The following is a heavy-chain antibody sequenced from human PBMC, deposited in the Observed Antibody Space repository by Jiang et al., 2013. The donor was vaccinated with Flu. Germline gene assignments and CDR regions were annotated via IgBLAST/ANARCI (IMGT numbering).Heavy chain of an antibody. Sequence: LLKPSETLSLTCTVSGGSISSSSYYWGWIRQPPGKGLEWIGSIYYSGSTYYNPSLKSRVTISVDTSKNQFSLKLSSVTAADTAVYYCASQSKVIQQLVYWGQGTLVTVSS. CDR2: IYYSGST. D-gene: IGHD6-13*01. CDR3: ASQSKVIQQLVY. V-gene: IGHV4-39*01. J-gene: IGHJ4*02. CDR1: GGSISSSSYY.